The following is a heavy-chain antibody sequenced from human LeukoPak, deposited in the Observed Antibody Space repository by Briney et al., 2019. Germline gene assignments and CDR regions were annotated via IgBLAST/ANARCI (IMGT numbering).Heavy chain of an antibody. D-gene: IGHD6-25*01. CDR3: ARVAAHDAFDS. CDR1: GFTFSDYY. CDR2: ISSSGSTI. J-gene: IGHJ3*02. Sequence: GGSLRLSCVASGFTFSDYYMTWIRQAPGKGLEWVSYISSSGSTIYYADSVKGRFTISRDNAKNSLYLQMNSLRAEDTAVYYCARVAAHDAFDSWLQGTMVTVSS. V-gene: IGHV3-11*04.